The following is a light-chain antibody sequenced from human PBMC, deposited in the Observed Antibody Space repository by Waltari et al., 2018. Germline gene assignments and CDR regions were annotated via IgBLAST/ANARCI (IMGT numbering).Light chain of an antibody. CDR1: KDIGNY. V-gene: IGKV1-27*01. Sequence: DIQMTQSPSSLSASVGDRVPIPCRASKDIGNYLAWDQQKPGKVPKLLIYAASILQSGVPSRFSGSGSGTDFTLTISSLQPEDVATYYCQKYVSAPPTFGQGTKVEIK. CDR2: AAS. CDR3: QKYVSAPPT. J-gene: IGKJ1*01.